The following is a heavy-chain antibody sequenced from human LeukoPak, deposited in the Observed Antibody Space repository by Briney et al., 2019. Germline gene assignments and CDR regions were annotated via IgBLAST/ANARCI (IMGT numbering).Heavy chain of an antibody. D-gene: IGHD6-13*01. V-gene: IGHV3-21*01. CDR3: ARERYSTIQNDGLDM. CDR2: IGSGGNFI. CDR1: GFTFSSHF. J-gene: IGHJ3*02. Sequence: PGGSLRLSCAASGFTFSSHFINWVRQAPGRGLEWVSSIGSGGNFIYYADPVKGRFTISRDNAKNSLYLQMNSLRAEDTAVYYCARERYSTIQNDGLDMWGQGTMVIVSS.